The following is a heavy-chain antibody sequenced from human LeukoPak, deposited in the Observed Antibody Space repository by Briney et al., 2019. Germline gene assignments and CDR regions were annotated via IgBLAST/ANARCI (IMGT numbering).Heavy chain of an antibody. CDR3: ARESWYSGSYYPRVYYFDY. J-gene: IGHJ4*02. V-gene: IGHV1-58*01. D-gene: IGHD1-26*01. CDR2: IVVGTGKT. CDR1: GFTNSNSS. Sequence: ASVKVSCKASGFTNSNSSVQWVRQARGQRPEWIGWIVVGTGKTNYAQRLQERVTISRDMSTGTVDMELSSLRSEDTAVYYCARESWYSGSYYPRVYYFDYWGQGTLVTVSS.